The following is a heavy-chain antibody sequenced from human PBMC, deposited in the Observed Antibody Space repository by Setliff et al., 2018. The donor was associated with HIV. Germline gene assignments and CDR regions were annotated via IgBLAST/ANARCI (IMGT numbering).Heavy chain of an antibody. Sequence: GESLKISCAASGFSFSNYWMHWVRQAPGKGLVWVSRINTDGRTITCADSVKGRFTISRDNAKNTLHLHMNSLRAEDTAVYYCSLGYCSGGSCYSDPEVAFDIWGQGTMVTVSS. CDR3: SLGYCSGGSCYSDPEVAFDI. CDR1: GFSFSNYW. D-gene: IGHD2-15*01. V-gene: IGHV3-74*03. CDR2: INTDGRTI. J-gene: IGHJ3*02.